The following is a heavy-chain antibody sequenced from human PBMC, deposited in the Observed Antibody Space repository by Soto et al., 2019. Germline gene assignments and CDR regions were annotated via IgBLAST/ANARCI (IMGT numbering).Heavy chain of an antibody. Sequence: PSETLSLTCAVYGGSFSGYYWSWIRQPPGKGLEWIGEINHSGSTNYNPSLKSRVTISVDKSKNQFSLKMKSVTAADTAVYFCGRLKGGNTVDSWGPGTLVTVSS. CDR1: GGSFSGYY. D-gene: IGHD2-15*01. CDR3: GRLKGGNTVDS. CDR2: INHSGST. V-gene: IGHV4-34*01. J-gene: IGHJ4*02.